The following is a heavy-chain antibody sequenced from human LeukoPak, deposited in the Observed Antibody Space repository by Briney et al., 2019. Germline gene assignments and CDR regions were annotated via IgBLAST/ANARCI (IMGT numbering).Heavy chain of an antibody. D-gene: IGHD3-10*01. CDR1: GGTFSSYA. CDR3: AKEEDGSGSYYNGNWFDP. J-gene: IGHJ5*02. V-gene: IGHV1-69*06. Sequence: SVKVSCKASGGTFSSYAISWVRQAPGQGLEWMGGIIPIFGTANYAQKFQGRVTITADKPTSTAYMELSSLRSEDTAVYYCAKEEDGSGSYYNGNWFDPWGQGTLVTVSS. CDR2: IIPIFGTA.